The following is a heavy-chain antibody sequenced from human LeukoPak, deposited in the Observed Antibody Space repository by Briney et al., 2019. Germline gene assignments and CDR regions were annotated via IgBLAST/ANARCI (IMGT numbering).Heavy chain of an antibody. CDR1: GFTFSDHY. V-gene: IGHV3-11*06. Sequence: GGSLRLSCAASGFTFSDHYVTWLRQAPGKGLEWVSYITNSGRDADYSDSVRGRFTTSRDNAKNSLYLQMNSLRPEGTAIYYCGRGHFGLDVWGKGTTVTVSS. J-gene: IGHJ6*04. CDR3: GRGHFGLDV. CDR2: ITNSGRDA.